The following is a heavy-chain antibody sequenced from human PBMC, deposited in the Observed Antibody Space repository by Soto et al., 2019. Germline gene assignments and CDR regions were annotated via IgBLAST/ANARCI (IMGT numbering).Heavy chain of an antibody. J-gene: IGHJ5*02. Sequence: QVQLVQSGAEVKKPGASVKVSCKASGYTFTSYYMHWVRQAPGQGLEWMGIINPSGGSTSYAQKFQGRVTMTRDTSTSTVYMELSSRRSEDTAVYYCARDGGWGGLRYSSSWFDPCGQGTLVTVSS. V-gene: IGHV1-46*01. CDR3: ARDGGWGGLRYSSSWFDP. D-gene: IGHD6-6*01. CDR2: INPSGGST. CDR1: GYTFTSYY.